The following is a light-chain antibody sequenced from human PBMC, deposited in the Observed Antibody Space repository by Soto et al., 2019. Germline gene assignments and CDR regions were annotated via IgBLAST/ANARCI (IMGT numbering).Light chain of an antibody. J-gene: IGKJ5*01. CDR3: QQRSNWPLIT. Sequence: EIVLTQSPVTLSLSPGERATLSCRASQSVTNSLAWYQQKPGQAPRLLVYDASNRATGIPTRFSGSGSGTDFTLTISSLEPEDFAVYYCQQRSNWPLITFGQGTRLEIK. V-gene: IGKV3-11*01. CDR2: DAS. CDR1: QSVTNS.